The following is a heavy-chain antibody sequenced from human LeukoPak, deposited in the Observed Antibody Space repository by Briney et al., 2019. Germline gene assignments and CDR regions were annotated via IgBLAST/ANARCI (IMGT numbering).Heavy chain of an antibody. CDR2: INWNGGST. CDR3: ARGHSEGYFDWFDP. V-gene: IGHV3-20*04. D-gene: IGHD6-13*01. J-gene: IGHJ5*02. Sequence: GGSLRLSCAASGFTFDDYGMSWVRQAPGKGLEWVSGINWNGGSTGYADSVKGRFTISRDNAKNSLYLQMNGLRAEDTAVYYCARGHSEGYFDWFDPWGQGTLVTVPS. CDR1: GFTFDDYG.